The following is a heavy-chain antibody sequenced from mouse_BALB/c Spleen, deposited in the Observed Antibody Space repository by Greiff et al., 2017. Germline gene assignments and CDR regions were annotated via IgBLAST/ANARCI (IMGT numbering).Heavy chain of an antibody. J-gene: IGHJ3*01. CDR1: GFTFSDYY. CDR2: ISDGGSYT. D-gene: IGHD4-1*01. CDR3: ARDLGFAY. V-gene: IGHV5-4*02. Sequence: VKLVESGGGLVKPGGSLKLSCAASGFTFSDYYMYWVRQTPEKRLEWVATISDGGSYTYYPDSVKGRFTISRDNAKNNLYLQMSSLKSEDTAMYYCARDLGFAYWGQGTLVTVSA.